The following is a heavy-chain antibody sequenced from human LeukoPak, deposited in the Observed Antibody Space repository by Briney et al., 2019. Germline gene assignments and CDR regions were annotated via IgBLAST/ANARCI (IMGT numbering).Heavy chain of an antibody. Sequence: PGGSLRLSCAASGFTVSSNEMNWVRQAPGKGLEWVSSISSSSSYIYYADSVKGRFTISRDNAKNSLYLQMNSLRAEDTAVYYCARDRGSAIDYWGQGTLVTVSS. CDR2: ISSSSSYI. V-gene: IGHV3-21*01. CDR3: ARDRGSAIDY. D-gene: IGHD6-25*01. CDR1: GFTVSSNE. J-gene: IGHJ4*02.